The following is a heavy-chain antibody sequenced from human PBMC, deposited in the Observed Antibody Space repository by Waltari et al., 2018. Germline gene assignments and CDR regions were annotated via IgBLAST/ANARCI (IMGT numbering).Heavy chain of an antibody. D-gene: IGHD2-15*01. CDR1: GGTFSSYA. CDR2: IIPIVGTA. Sequence: QVQLVQSGAEVKKPGSSVKVSCKASGGTFSSYAISWVRQAPGQGLEWMGGIIPIVGTANYAQKFQGRVTITADESTSTAYMELSSLRSEDTAVYYCAREVAGYCSGGSCWGGAFDIWGQGTMVTVSS. CDR3: AREVAGYCSGGSCWGGAFDI. V-gene: IGHV1-69*12. J-gene: IGHJ3*02.